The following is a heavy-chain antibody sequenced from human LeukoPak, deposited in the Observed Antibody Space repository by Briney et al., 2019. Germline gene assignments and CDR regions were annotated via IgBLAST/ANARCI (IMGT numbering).Heavy chain of an antibody. J-gene: IGHJ4*02. CDR1: GYTFTGYY. D-gene: IGHD6-19*01. V-gene: IGHV1-2*02. CDR2: INPNSGGT. Sequence: ASVKVSCKASGYTFTGYYMHWVRQAPGQGLEWMGWINPNSGGTNYAQKFQGRVTMTRDTSISTAYMELSRLRSADTAVYYCARGQQWLEAFEHWGQGTLVTVSS. CDR3: ARGQQWLEAFEH.